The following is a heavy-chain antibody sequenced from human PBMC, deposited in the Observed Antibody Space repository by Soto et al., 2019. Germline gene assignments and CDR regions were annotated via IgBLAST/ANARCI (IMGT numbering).Heavy chain of an antibody. CDR2: IYYSGRT. V-gene: IGHV4-39*01. CDR1: GGSISSSSYS. CDR3: AIQPYSSSTRCYPFYHWRGT. J-gene: IGHJ4*02. D-gene: IGHD2-2*01. Sequence: PSRTLSLSCTVCGGSISSSSYSSGWIRQPPGKGLEWIGSIYYSGRTYYNPSLKSRVPISVDTSKNQFSLKLSSVTVADTAVYYCAIQPYSSSTRCYPFYHWRGTRGQGTLVTVSS.